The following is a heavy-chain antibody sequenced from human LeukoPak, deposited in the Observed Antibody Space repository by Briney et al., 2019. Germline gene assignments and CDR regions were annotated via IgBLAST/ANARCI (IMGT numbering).Heavy chain of an antibody. Sequence: GGSLRLFCAASGFTFSSYAMSWVRQAPGKGLEWVSAISGSGGSTYYADSVKGRFTISRDNSKNTLYLQMNSLRAEDTAVYYCATRIMITFGGVIVEGPFDYWGQGTLVTVSS. CDR2: ISGSGGST. D-gene: IGHD3-16*02. CDR3: ATRIMITFGGVIVEGPFDY. J-gene: IGHJ4*02. CDR1: GFTFSSYA. V-gene: IGHV3-23*01.